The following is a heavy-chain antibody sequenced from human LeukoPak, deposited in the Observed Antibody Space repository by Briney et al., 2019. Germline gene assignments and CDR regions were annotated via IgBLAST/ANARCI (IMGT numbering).Heavy chain of an antibody. CDR2: IYYSGST. CDR3: TRDMTTVNVFDI. D-gene: IGHD4-17*01. J-gene: IGHJ3*02. V-gene: IGHV4-59*12. CDR1: GGSISSYY. Sequence: SETLSLTCTVSGGSISSYYWSWIRQPPGKGLEWIGFIYYSGSTNYNPSLKSRVTISVDMSKNQFSLKLNSVTAADTAVYYCTRDMTTVNVFDIWGQGTLVTVSS.